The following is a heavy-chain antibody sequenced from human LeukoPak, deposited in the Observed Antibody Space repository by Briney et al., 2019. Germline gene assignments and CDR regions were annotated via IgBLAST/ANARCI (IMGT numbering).Heavy chain of an antibody. CDR2: IHYSGGT. CDR1: VGSISSYY. CDR3: ARVVVSIEAFDI. J-gene: IGHJ3*02. D-gene: IGHD2-21*01. V-gene: IGHV4-59*01. Sequence: SETLSLTCTVSVGSISSYYCNLLRQPPGTGLEWIGYIHYSGGTNYNPSLKSRVTISVDTSRNQFYLKLRSMIAAGTAVYYCARVVVSIEAFDIWGQGTMVTVSS.